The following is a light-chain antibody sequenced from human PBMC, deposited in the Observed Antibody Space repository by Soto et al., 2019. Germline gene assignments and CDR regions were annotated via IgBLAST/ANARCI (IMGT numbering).Light chain of an antibody. Sequence: EVELTQSPGTLCLSPGERATLSCGASQSVSSNYLAWYQQKPGLAPRLLIYDASRGATGIPDRFSGSGSGTDFTLTTTRLEPEDFAVYYCQQYNRSPWTFGQGTKVEIK. CDR3: QQYNRSPWT. CDR2: DAS. V-gene: IGKV3D-20*01. CDR1: QSVSSNY. J-gene: IGKJ1*01.